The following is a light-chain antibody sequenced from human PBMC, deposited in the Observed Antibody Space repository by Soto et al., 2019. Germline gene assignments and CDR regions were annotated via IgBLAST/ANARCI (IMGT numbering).Light chain of an antibody. V-gene: IGKV3-20*01. J-gene: IGKJ1*01. Sequence: EIVLTQSPGTLSLSPGERATLSCRTSESVRSNYLAWYQQKPGQAPRVLIYGASRRATGIPDRFSGSVSGTDFTLTIRRLEPEDVSVYYCQQYGRSPLTFGQGTRVEIK. CDR1: ESVRSNY. CDR3: QQYGRSPLT. CDR2: GAS.